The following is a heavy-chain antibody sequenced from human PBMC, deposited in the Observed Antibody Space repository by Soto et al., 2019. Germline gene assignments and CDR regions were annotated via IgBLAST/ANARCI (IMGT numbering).Heavy chain of an antibody. CDR2: ISYDGSNK. CDR1: GFTFSSYG. CDR3: AKVSYGDYSDGMDV. Sequence: HPGGSLRLSCAASGFTFSSYGMHWVRQAPGKGLEWVAVISYDGSNKYYADSVKGRFTISRDNSKNTLYLQMNSLRAEDTAVYYCAKVSYGDYSDGMDVWGQGTTVTVS. D-gene: IGHD4-17*01. V-gene: IGHV3-30*18. J-gene: IGHJ6*02.